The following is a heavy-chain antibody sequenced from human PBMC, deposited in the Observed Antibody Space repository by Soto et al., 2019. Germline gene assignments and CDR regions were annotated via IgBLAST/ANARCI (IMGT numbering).Heavy chain of an antibody. Sequence: EVQLLESGGGSVQPGGSLRLSCAASGFTFRSYAMSWVRQAPGKGLEWVSAISGSGSSTYYADSVKGRFTISRDTSKNTLYLQMNSLRAEDTAAYSCAKDDSSAWSLGYFDLWGRGTLVTVSS. J-gene: IGHJ2*01. V-gene: IGHV3-23*01. CDR2: ISGSGSST. D-gene: IGHD6-19*01. CDR3: AKDDSSAWSLGYFDL. CDR1: GFTFRSYA.